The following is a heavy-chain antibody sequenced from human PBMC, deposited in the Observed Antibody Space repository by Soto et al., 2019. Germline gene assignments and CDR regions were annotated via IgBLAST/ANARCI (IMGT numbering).Heavy chain of an antibody. CDR2: ISGSGGSS. CDR3: ARGDDILTGPILEY. CDR1: GFTFSIYA. Sequence: EVQLLESGGGLVQPGGSLRLSCAASGFTFSIYAMNWVRQAPGRGLEWVSAISGSGGSSYYADSVKGRFTVSRDNSWNTLSLQMNSLRAEDTSMYYCARGDDILTGPILEYWCQGTLVTVSS. J-gene: IGHJ4*02. D-gene: IGHD3-9*01. V-gene: IGHV3-23*01.